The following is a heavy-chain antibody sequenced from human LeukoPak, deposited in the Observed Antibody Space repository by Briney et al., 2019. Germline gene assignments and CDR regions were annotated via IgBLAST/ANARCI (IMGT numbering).Heavy chain of an antibody. V-gene: IGHV1-69*04. J-gene: IGHJ4*02. CDR1: GGTFSSYA. CDR2: IIPILGIA. Sequence: SVKVSCKASGGTFSSYAISWVRQAPGQGLEWMGRIIPILGIANYAQKFQGRVTITADKSTSTAYMELSSLRSEGTAVYYCASTFDPTQAFDYWGQGTLVTVSS. CDR3: ASTFDPTQAFDY.